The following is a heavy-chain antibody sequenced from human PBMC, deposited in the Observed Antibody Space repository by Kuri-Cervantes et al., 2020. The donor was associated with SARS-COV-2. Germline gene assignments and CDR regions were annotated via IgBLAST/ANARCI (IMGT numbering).Heavy chain of an antibody. J-gene: IGHJ4*02. CDR3: ARDTVRGVIRYYFDY. CDR2: IWYDGSNK. CDR1: GFTFSSYG. D-gene: IGHD3-16*02. Sequence: GGSLRLSCAVPGFTFSSYGMHWVRQAPGKGLEWVAVIWYDGSNKYYADSVKGRFTISRDNSKNTLYLQMNSLRAEDTAVYYCARDTVRGVIRYYFDYWGQGTLVTVSS. V-gene: IGHV3-33*08.